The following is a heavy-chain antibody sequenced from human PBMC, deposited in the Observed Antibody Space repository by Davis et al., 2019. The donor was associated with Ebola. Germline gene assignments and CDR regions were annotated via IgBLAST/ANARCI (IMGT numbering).Heavy chain of an antibody. Sequence: MPSETLSLTCTVSGGSISPYYWSWIRQPPGQGLYCIRYIYYSGSTKYNLSLKGRVAISVDTSKNQFSLKLSSVTAADTAVYYCARSYGAAPFDYWGQGTLVTVSS. CDR1: GGSISPYY. V-gene: IGHV4-59*08. J-gene: IGHJ4*02. D-gene: IGHD4/OR15-4a*01. CDR3: ARSYGAAPFDY. CDR2: IYYSGST.